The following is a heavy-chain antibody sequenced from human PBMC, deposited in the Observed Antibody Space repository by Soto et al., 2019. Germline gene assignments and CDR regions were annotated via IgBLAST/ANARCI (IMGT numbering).Heavy chain of an antibody. CDR1: GGSFSGYY. D-gene: IGHD1-20*01. CDR2: INHSGST. J-gene: IGHJ6*03. CDR3: ARGLTGRGYYYYMDV. V-gene: IGHV4-34*01. Sequence: SETLSLTCAVYGGSFSGYYWSWIRQPPGKGLEWIGEINHSGSTNYNPSLKSRVTISVDTSKNQLSLKLSSVTAADTAVYYCARGLTGRGYYYYMDVWGKGTTVTVSS.